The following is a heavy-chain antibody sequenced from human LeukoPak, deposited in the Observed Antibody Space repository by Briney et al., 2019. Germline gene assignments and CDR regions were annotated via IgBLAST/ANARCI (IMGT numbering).Heavy chain of an antibody. D-gene: IGHD6-19*01. Sequence: ASVKVSCKASGCTFSSYAISWVRQAPGHGLEWMGGIIPIFGTANYAQRFQGRVTITEDRSTSTAYMELSSLRSEDPAGYYLAGHQTIAVAGSYYFDYWGEGTLVTVSS. CDR3: AGHQTIAVAGSYYFDY. J-gene: IGHJ4*02. V-gene: IGHV1-69*06. CDR2: IIPIFGTA. CDR1: GCTFSSYA.